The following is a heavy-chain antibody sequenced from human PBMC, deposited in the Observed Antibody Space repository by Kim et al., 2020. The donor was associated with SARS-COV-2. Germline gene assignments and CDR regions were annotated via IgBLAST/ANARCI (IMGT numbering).Heavy chain of an antibody. CDR3: ARDQDIVVVPVNYYYYGMDV. V-gene: IGHV3-21*01. J-gene: IGHJ6*02. CDR1: GFTFSSYS. Sequence: GGSLSLSCAASGFTFSSYSMNWVRQAPGKGLEWVSSISSSSSYIYYADSVKGRFTISRDNAKNSLYLQMNSLRAEDTAVYYCARDQDIVVVPVNYYYYGMDVWGQGTTVTVSS. D-gene: IGHD2-2*01. CDR2: ISSSSSYI.